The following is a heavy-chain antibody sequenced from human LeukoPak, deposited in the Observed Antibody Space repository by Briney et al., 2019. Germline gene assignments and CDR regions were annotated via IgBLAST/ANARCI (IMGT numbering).Heavy chain of an antibody. CDR1: GFTFSSYG. V-gene: IGHV3-33*01. D-gene: IGHD6-6*01. J-gene: IGHJ3*02. CDR3: AREVAARSHAFDI. Sequence: GGSLRLSCAASGFTFSSYGTHWVRQAPGKGLEWVAVIWYDGSNKYYADSVKGRFTISRDNSKNTLYLQMNSLRAEDTAVYYCAREVAARSHAFDIWGQGTMVTVSS. CDR2: IWYDGSNK.